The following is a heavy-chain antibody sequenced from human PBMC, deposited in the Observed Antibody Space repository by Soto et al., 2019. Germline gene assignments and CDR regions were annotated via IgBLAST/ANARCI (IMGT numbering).Heavy chain of an antibody. CDR2: IYPGNSET. CDR1: GYRFANFW. J-gene: IGHJ5*02. D-gene: IGHD3-16*01. CDR3: ARLPRGYWGHNWSDP. Sequence: PGHSQKLSDRGSGYRFANFWICWVPQLPGKGLEWMAIIYPGNSETRYSPSFQGQVTISADKSISTTYLQWNSLKASDTAMYYCARLPRGYWGHNWSDPWGQGTPVTFSS. V-gene: IGHV5-51*01.